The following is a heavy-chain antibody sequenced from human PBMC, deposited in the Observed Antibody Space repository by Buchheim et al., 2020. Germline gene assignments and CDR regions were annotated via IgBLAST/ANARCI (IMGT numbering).Heavy chain of an antibody. CDR2: INPNSGGT. D-gene: IGHD3-3*01. V-gene: IGHV1-2*04. Sequence: QVQLVQSGAEVKKPGASVKVSCKASGYTFTDYYMHWVRQAPGQGLEWMGWINPNSGGTNYAQKFQGWVTMTRDTSMSTAYMELSRLGSDDTAVYYCARGRPYYDFWRGPHARETYYYYYGMDVWGQGTT. J-gene: IGHJ6*02. CDR3: ARGRPYYDFWRGPHARETYYYYYGMDV. CDR1: GYTFTDYY.